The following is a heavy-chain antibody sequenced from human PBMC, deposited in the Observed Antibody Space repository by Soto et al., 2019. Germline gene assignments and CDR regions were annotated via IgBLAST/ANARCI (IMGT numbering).Heavy chain of an antibody. CDR2: ISSSSTYI. V-gene: IGHV3-21*01. CDR1: GFTFSSYS. Sequence: GGSLRLSCAASGFTFSSYSMNWVRQAPGKGLEWVSSISSSSTYIYYADSVKGRFTISRDNAKNSLYLQMNSLRVEDTAVYYCARGPSLAVTFCDYWGQGTLVTVSS. J-gene: IGHJ4*02. D-gene: IGHD4-17*01. CDR3: ARGPSLAVTFCDY.